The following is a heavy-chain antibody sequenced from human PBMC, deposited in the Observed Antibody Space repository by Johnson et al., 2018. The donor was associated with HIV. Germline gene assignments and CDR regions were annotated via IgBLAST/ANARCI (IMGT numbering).Heavy chain of an antibody. CDR1: GFTFDDYG. J-gene: IGHJ3*02. CDR2: IWPDGSNK. V-gene: IGHV3-33*08. CDR3: ALILTERDDFDI. Sequence: QVQLVESGGGVVRPGGSLRLSCAASGFTFDDYGMSWVRQAPGKGLEWVAVIWPDGSNKYYADSVKGRFTISRDNSKNTLYLQMNSLRAEDTAVYYCALILTERDDFDIWGQGTMVTVSS. D-gene: IGHD3-9*01.